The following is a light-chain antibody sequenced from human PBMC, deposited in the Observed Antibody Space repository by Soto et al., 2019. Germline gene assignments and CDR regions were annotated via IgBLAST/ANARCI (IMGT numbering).Light chain of an antibody. V-gene: IGLV2-8*01. CDR2: EVN. Sequence: QSALTQPPSASGSPGQSVTISCTGTSSDVGGYNYVSWIQQHPGEAPKLIIHEVNQRPSGVPDRFSGSKSGNTASLTVSGLQAEDEGTYYCSSYGGYNNVVFGPGTKVTVL. CDR3: SSYGGYNNVV. J-gene: IGLJ1*01. CDR1: SSDVGGYNY.